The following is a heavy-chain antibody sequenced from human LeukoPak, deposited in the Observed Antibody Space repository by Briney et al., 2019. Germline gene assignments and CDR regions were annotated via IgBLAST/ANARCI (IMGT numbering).Heavy chain of an antibody. CDR3: ARDRYCSSISCQTGWFDP. Sequence: PSQTLSLTCTVSGGSLSSGGYYWSWIRQPAGKGLEWIGRIYTSGSTTYNPSPTSRVTLSVDTSNNQFSLKLSSVTAADTAVYYCARDRYCSSISCQTGWFDPWGQGTLVTVSS. V-gene: IGHV4-61*02. D-gene: IGHD2-2*01. CDR1: GGSLSSGGYY. J-gene: IGHJ5*02. CDR2: IYTSGST.